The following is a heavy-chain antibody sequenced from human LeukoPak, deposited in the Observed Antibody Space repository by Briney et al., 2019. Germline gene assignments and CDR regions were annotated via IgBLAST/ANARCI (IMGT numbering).Heavy chain of an antibody. D-gene: IGHD6-13*01. CDR2: INPNSGGT. CDR3: ARDRPAGTWFDP. J-gene: IGHJ5*02. CDR1: GYTFTGYY. V-gene: IGHV1-2*02. Sequence: ASVKVSCKASGYTFTGYYMHWVRQAPGQGLEWMGWINPNSGGTNYAQKFQGRVTMTRDTSISTAYMELSRLRSDDTAVYYCARDRPAGTWFDPWGQGTLVTVSS.